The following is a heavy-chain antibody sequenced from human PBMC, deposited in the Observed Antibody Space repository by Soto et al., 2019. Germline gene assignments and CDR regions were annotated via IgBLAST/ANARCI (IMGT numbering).Heavy chain of an antibody. CDR3: ARGRGIMITFGGVTNWFDP. Sequence: SVTLSLPCTVSGGPISSYYWSWIRQPAGQGLEWIGRIYTSGSSNYNPSVKSRVSMSVDTSKNQCSLKLSSVTAADTAVYYCARGRGIMITFGGVTNWFDPWGQGTLVTVSS. CDR2: IYTSGSS. CDR1: GGPISSYY. J-gene: IGHJ5*02. D-gene: IGHD3-16*01. V-gene: IGHV4-4*07.